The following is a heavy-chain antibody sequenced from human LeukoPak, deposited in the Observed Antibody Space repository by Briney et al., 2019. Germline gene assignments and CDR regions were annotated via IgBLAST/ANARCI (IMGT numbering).Heavy chain of an antibody. D-gene: IGHD6-13*01. V-gene: IGHV3-30*01. CDR3: ASASSHRTAAGGDY. J-gene: IGHJ4*02. Sequence: GGSLRLSCAASGFTFSSYAMHWVRQAPGKGLEWVAVISYDGSNKYYADSVKGRFTISRDNSKNTLYLQMNSLRAEDTAVYYCASASSHRTAAGGDYWGQGTLVTVST. CDR2: ISYDGSNK. CDR1: GFTFSSYA.